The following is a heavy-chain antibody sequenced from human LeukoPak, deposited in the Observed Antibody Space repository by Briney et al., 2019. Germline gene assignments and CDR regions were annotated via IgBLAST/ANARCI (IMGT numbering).Heavy chain of an antibody. Sequence: QPGGSLRLSCAASGFTFSCYSMTWFRQAPGKGLEWVAVISYDGSNKYYADSVKGRFTISRDNSKNTLYLQMNSLTAEDTAVYYCAKDRLYYHGSGTFDYWGQGTLVTVSS. CDR2: ISYDGSNK. V-gene: IGHV3-30*18. CDR3: AKDRLYYHGSGTFDY. CDR1: GFTFSCYS. D-gene: IGHD3-10*01. J-gene: IGHJ4*02.